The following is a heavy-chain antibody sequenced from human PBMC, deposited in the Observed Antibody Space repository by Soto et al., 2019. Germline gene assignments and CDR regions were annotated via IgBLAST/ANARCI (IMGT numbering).Heavy chain of an antibody. D-gene: IGHD6-19*01. CDR3: ARPSATRIAVPLDDS. Sequence: GGSLRLSCTASGSTFRSNAIHWVRQTPGKGLEWVAVISFDGSNKYYADSVQGRFTISRDNSKSTLSLQMDSLRLEDTAVYYCARPSATRIAVPLDDSWGQGTLVTVSS. V-gene: IGHV3-30*03. CDR1: GSTFRSNA. J-gene: IGHJ4*02. CDR2: ISFDGSNK.